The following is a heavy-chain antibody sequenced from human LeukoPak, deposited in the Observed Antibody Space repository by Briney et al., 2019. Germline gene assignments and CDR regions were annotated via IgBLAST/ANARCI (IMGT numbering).Heavy chain of an antibody. D-gene: IGHD3-22*01. CDR2: ISDSGST. V-gene: IGHV4-30-4*08. Sequence: PQTLSLTCSVSRGSITSGVYYWSWIRQTPRKGLEWIGFISDSGSTYYNPSLKSRVILSVDTSKNQFSLKLSSVSAADTAVYYCARAYYYDSTGYLDYWGQGTLATVSS. CDR1: RGSITSGVYY. J-gene: IGHJ4*02. CDR3: ARAYYYDSTGYLDY.